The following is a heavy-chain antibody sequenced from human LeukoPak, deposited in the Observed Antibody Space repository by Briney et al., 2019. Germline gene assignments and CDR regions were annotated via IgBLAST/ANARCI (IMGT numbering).Heavy chain of an antibody. V-gene: IGHV3-73*01. D-gene: IGHD3-22*01. CDR3: TRTYYYDSSGRGGAFDI. CDR1: GFTFSGSA. Sequence: GGSLRLSCAASGFTFSGSAMHWVRQASGKGLEWVGRIRGKANSYATAYAASVKGRFTISRDDSKNTAYLQMNSLKTEDTAVYYCTRTYYYDSSGRGGAFDIWGQGTMVTVSS. J-gene: IGHJ3*02. CDR2: IRGKANSYAT.